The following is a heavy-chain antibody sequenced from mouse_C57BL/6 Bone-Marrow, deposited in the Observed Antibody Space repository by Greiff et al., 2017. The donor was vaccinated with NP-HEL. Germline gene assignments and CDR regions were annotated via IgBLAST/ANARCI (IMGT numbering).Heavy chain of an antibody. CDR2: IDPSDSYT. CDR3: ARLGFDC. Sequence: QVQLQQPGAELVRPGTSVKLSCKASGYTFTSYWMHWVKQRPGQGLEWIGVIDPSDSYTNYNQKFKGKATLTVDTSSSTAYMQLSSLTSEDSAVYYCARLGFDCWGQGTTLTVSS. J-gene: IGHJ2*01. CDR1: GYTFTSYW. V-gene: IGHV1-59*01.